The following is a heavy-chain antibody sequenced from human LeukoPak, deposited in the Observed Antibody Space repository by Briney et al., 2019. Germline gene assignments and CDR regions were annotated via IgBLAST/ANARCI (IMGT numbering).Heavy chain of an antibody. V-gene: IGHV1-18*01. CDR3: ARTTGYSYGPNWFDP. D-gene: IGHD5-18*01. J-gene: IGHJ5*02. CDR2: ISAYNGNT. CDR1: GYSFTSSG. Sequence: GASENVSCTASGYSFTSSGICWGRPAPRQGLELMRIISAYNGNTNYAQKRQGRVTMTTDTSTSTAYMELRSLRSDDTAVYYCARTTGYSYGPNWFDPWGQGTLVTVSS.